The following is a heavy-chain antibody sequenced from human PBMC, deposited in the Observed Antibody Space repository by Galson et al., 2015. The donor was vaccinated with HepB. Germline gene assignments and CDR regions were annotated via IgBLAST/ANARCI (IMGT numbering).Heavy chain of an antibody. CDR3: AREVIAPTATEDAFDV. J-gene: IGHJ3*01. D-gene: IGHD3-10*01. V-gene: IGHV4-34*09. Sequence: LSLTCAVYGGSFSGYYWSWVRQPPGKGLEWLGEINYSGATNYNPSLESRVTISVDTPESQFSLTLNSVTAADTAVYYCAREVIAPTATEDAFDVWGQGVMVTVSS. CDR1: GGSFSGYY. CDR2: INYSGAT.